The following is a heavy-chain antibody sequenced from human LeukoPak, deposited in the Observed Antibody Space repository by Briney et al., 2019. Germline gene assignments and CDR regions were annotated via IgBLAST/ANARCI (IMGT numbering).Heavy chain of an antibody. V-gene: IGHV3-9*01. CDR1: GFTFDDYG. CDR2: ISWNSGSI. J-gene: IGHJ6*03. Sequence: GRSLRLSCAASGFTFDDYGIHWVRQAPGKGLEWVSGISWNSGSIGYADSVKGRFTTSRDNAKNSLYLQMNSLRAEDTALYYCAKVVTGTTLDYYYYMDVWGKGTTVTVSS. CDR3: AKVVTGTTLDYYYYMDV. D-gene: IGHD1-1*01.